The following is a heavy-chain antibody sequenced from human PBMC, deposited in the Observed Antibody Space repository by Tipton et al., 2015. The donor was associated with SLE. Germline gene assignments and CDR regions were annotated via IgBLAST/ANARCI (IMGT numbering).Heavy chain of an antibody. CDR2: IDSQGSVT. CDR1: GFPFTSVW. J-gene: IGHJ4*02. Sequence: SLRLSCAASGFPFTSVWMHWVRQPPGKGLVWISEIDSQGSVTNYADSVEGRFSIFRDNAKNTLFLEMNNLRVDDTAFYYCASLSAPPDYWGQGTLVTVSS. CDR3: ASLSAPPDY. V-gene: IGHV3-74*01.